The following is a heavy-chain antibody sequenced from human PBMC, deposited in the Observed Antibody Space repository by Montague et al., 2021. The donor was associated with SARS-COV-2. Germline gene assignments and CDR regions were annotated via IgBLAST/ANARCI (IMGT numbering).Heavy chain of an antibody. Sequence: SLRLSCAASGFTVSSNYMSWVRQAPGKGLEWVSVIYSGGSTYYADSVKGRFTISRDNSKNTLYLQMNSLRAEDTAVYYCAREITLIVGTTVSWRWDSGMDVWGQGTTVTVSS. D-gene: IGHD3-22*01. V-gene: IGHV3-53*01. J-gene: IGHJ6*02. CDR3: AREITLIVGTTVSWRWDSGMDV. CDR1: GFTVSSNY. CDR2: IYSGGST.